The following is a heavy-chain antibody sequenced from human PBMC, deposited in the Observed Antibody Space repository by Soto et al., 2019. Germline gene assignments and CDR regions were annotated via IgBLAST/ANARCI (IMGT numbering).Heavy chain of an antibody. J-gene: IGHJ5*02. Sequence: WGSLRLSCAASGFTFSSYGMHWVRQAPGKGLEWVAVIWYDGSNKYYADSVKGRFTISRDNSKNTLYLQMNSLRAEDTAVYYCARGTYYYDSSGYYPPLSAWGQGTLVTVST. CDR2: IWYDGSNK. D-gene: IGHD3-22*01. CDR3: ARGTYYYDSSGYYPPLSA. CDR1: GFTFSSYG. V-gene: IGHV3-33*01.